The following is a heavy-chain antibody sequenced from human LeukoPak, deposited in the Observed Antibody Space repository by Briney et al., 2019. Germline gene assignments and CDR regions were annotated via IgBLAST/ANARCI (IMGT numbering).Heavy chain of an antibody. D-gene: IGHD2-2*01. Sequence: GASVKVSCKASGYTFTGYYMHWVRQAPGQGLEWMGWINPNSGGTNYAQKFQGRVTMTRDTSISTAYMELSRLRPDDTAVYYCARATDCSSTSCFLLTDYWGQGTLVTVSS. CDR2: INPNSGGT. CDR1: GYTFTGYY. V-gene: IGHV1-2*02. CDR3: ARATDCSSTSCFLLTDY. J-gene: IGHJ4*02.